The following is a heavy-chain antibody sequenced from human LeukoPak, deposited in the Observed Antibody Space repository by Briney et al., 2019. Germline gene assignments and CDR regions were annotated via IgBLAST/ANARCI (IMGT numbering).Heavy chain of an antibody. CDR1: GFPFSSYW. V-gene: IGHV3-7*01. J-gene: IGHJ4*02. Sequence: GGSLRLSCVASGFPFSSYWMTWVRQAPGKGLEWVANIKQDGSKKSYVDSVKGRFTISRDNAKNSLYLQMNSLRAEDTAEYYCGSSSAGIWGQGILVTVSS. CDR3: GSSSAGI. CDR2: IKQDGSKK. D-gene: IGHD1-14*01.